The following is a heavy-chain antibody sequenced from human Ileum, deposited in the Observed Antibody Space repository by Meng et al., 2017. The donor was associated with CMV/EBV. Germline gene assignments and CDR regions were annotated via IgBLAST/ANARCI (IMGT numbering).Heavy chain of an antibody. J-gene: IGHJ5*02. D-gene: IGHD1-1*01. CDR1: GGFISNYY. Sequence: SETLSLTCTVSGGFISNYYWSWIRQPPGKGLEWIGSIYYSGSTYYNPSLNSRVTISVDTSKNQFSLKLSSVTAADTAVYYCARARTDWFDPWGQGTLVTVSS. CDR3: ARARTDWFDP. CDR2: IYYSGST. V-gene: IGHV4-39*07.